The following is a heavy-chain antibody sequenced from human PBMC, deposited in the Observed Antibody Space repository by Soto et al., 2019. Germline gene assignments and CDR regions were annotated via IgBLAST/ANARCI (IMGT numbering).Heavy chain of an antibody. J-gene: IGHJ6*02. V-gene: IGHV3-21*01. CDR3: ARDASVDYGSGSYYPYYYYYGMDV. CDR2: ISSSSSYI. Sequence: GGSLRLSCAASGFTFSSYSMNWVRQAPGKGLEWVSSISSSSSYIYYADSVKGRFTISRDNAKNSLYLQMNSLRAEGTAVYYCARDASVDYGSGSYYPYYYYYGMDVWGQGTTVTVSS. CDR1: GFTFSSYS. D-gene: IGHD3-10*01.